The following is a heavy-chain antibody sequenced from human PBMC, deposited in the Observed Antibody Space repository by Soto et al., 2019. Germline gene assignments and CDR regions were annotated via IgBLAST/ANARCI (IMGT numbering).Heavy chain of an antibody. Sequence: GESLKTSCKGSGYSFTSYWIGWVRQMPGKGLEWMGIIYPGDSDTRYSPSFQGQVTISADKSISTAYLQWSSLKASDTAMYYCARRVFYGDYVKESSFDIWGQGTMVTVSS. J-gene: IGHJ3*02. D-gene: IGHD4-17*01. V-gene: IGHV5-51*01. CDR1: GYSFTSYW. CDR3: ARRVFYGDYVKESSFDI. CDR2: IYPGDSDT.